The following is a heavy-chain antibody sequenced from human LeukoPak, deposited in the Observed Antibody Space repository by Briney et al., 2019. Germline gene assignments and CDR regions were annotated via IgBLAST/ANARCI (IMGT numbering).Heavy chain of an antibody. J-gene: IGHJ3*02. CDR3: ARHPFGVCAFDI. D-gene: IGHD3-10*01. V-gene: IGHV5-51*01. Sequence: YWSWIRQPPGKGLEWMGIIYPGDSDTRYSPSFQGQVTISADKSISTAYLQWSSLKASDTAMYYCARHPFGVCAFDIWGQGTMVTVSS. CDR2: IYPGDSDT. CDR1: YW.